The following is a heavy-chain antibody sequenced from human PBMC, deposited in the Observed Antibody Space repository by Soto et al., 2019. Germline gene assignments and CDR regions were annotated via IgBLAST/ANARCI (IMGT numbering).Heavy chain of an antibody. Sequence: PSETLSLTCAVYGGSFSGYYWSWIRQPPGKGLEWIGEINHSGSTNYNPSLKSRVTISVDTSKNQFSLKLSSVTTADTAVYYCARVASGYDSSGYYWGQGTLVTVSS. CDR2: INHSGST. CDR3: ARVASGYDSSGYY. V-gene: IGHV4-34*01. D-gene: IGHD3-22*01. CDR1: GGSFSGYY. J-gene: IGHJ4*02.